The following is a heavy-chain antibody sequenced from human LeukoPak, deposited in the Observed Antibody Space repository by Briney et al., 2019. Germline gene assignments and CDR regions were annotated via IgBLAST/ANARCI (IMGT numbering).Heavy chain of an antibody. Sequence: ASVKVSCKASGYTFTSYDFNWLRQATGQGPEWMGWMNPNSGNTGYAQKFQGRVTMTRNTSISTAYMELSSLRSEDTAVYYCARGVVVAATTDNDYWGQGTLVTVSS. CDR3: ARGVVVAATTDNDY. D-gene: IGHD2-15*01. J-gene: IGHJ4*02. CDR2: MNPNSGNT. CDR1: GYTFTSYD. V-gene: IGHV1-8*01.